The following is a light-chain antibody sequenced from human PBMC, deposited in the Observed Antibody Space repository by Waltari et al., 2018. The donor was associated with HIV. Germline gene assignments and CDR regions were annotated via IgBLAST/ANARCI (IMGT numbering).Light chain of an antibody. CDR1: QSVSSSY. CDR2: GAS. V-gene: IGKV3-20*01. CDR3: QHWGT. J-gene: IGKJ3*01. Sequence: EIVLTQSPGTLSLSPGERATLSCRASQSVSSSYLAWYQQKPGQAPRLLIYGASSRATGIPDRFSVSGSGTDFTLTISGLEPEDVAVYYCQHWGTFGPGTKVDIK.